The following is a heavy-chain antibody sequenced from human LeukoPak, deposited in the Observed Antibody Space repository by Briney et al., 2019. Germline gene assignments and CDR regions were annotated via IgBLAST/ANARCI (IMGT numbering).Heavy chain of an antibody. Sequence: SETLSLTCTVSGGSISSGGYYWSWIRQHPGKGLEWIGCIYYSGSTYYNPSLKSRVTISVDTSKNQFSLKLSSVTAADTAVYYCARDAEFHYFDYWGQGTLVTVSS. D-gene: IGHD3-10*01. CDR2: IYYSGST. CDR1: GGSISSGGYY. CDR3: ARDAEFHYFDY. J-gene: IGHJ4*02. V-gene: IGHV4-31*03.